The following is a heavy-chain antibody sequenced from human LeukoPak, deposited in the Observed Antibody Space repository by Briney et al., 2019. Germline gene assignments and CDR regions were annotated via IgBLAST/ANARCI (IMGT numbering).Heavy chain of an antibody. V-gene: IGHV3-30-3*01. CDR2: ISYDGSNK. CDR1: GFTFSSYA. D-gene: IGHD3-16*01. J-gene: IGHJ4*02. CDR3: ARAPGGARPLYFDS. Sequence: GGSLRLSCAASGFTFSSYAMHWVRQAPGKGLEWVAVISYDGSNKYYADSVKGRFTISRDNSKNTLYLQMNSLRAEDTAVYYCARAPGGARPLYFDSWGQGTLVTVSS.